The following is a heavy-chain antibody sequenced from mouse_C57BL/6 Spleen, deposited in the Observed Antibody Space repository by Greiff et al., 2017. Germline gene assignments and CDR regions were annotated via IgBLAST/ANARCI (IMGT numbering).Heavy chain of an antibody. V-gene: IGHV5-16*01. CDR2: INYDGSST. CDR3: ARDDGYCGGVYAMDY. Sequence: EVQVVESEGGLVQPGSSMKLSCTASGFTFSDYYMAWVRQVPEKGLEWVANINYDGSSTYYLDSLKSRFIISRDNAKNILYLQMSSLKSEDTATYYCARDDGYCGGVYAMDYWGQGTSVTVSS. CDR1: GFTFSDYY. J-gene: IGHJ4*01. D-gene: IGHD2-3*01.